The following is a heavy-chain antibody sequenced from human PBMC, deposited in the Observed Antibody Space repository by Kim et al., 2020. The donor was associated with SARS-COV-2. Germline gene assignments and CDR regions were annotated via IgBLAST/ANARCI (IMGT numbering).Heavy chain of an antibody. D-gene: IGHD3-16*01. Sequence: ASVKVSCKTSGHFFTRDSIHWVRQAPGQGLEWMGGIDCGNGNTIYSQKFQGRVTFTTDTFASTAYMELSFLRSEDSAGYYCLGGVYFDYWGKGTLVTVYS. V-gene: IGHV1-3*01. CDR2: IDCGNGNT. CDR1: GHFFTRDS. CDR3: LGGVYFDY. J-gene: IGHJ4*02.